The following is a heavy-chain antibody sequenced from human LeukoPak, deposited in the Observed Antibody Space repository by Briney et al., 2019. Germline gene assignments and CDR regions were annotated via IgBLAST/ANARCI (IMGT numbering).Heavy chain of an antibody. CDR1: GYTFTAYY. D-gene: IGHD7-27*01. J-gene: IGHJ4*02. CDR3: ARDHNSENWGSLGR. V-gene: IGHV1-2*02. CDR2: ISPYTGGT. Sequence: GASVQVSCKASGYTFTAYYIHWVRQAPGQGLEWMGWISPYTGGTNYAQKFQGRVTITRDTSINTVYMDLSRLTSNDTALYYCARDHNSENWGSLGRWGQGTLVTVSS.